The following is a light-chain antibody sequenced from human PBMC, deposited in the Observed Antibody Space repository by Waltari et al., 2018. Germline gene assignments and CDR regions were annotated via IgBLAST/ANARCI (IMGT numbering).Light chain of an antibody. CDR2: EAS. V-gene: IGKV3-15*01. CDR3: QQYSNWPPWT. CDR1: QSVSNN. J-gene: IGKJ1*01. Sequence: EVVMTQSPVTLSVSPGERATLSCRASQSVSNNLAWYQHKPGQAPRLVMYEASTRDSGLPARFSGTGSGREFTLTINSLQSEDVAIYYCQQYSNWPPWTFGQGTTVEIK.